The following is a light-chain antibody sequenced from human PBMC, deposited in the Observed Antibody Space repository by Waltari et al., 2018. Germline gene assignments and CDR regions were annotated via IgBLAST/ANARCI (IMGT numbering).Light chain of an antibody. Sequence: CSGSSSNIGSHYVNWYQHVPGTAPKLLIYRNDQRRSGVPDRFSASKSGTSASLAISGLRSEDEADYYCATRDDSLSAPVFGGGAKVTVL. J-gene: IGLJ2*01. V-gene: IGLV1-47*01. CDR3: ATRDDSLSAPV. CDR1: SSNIGSHY. CDR2: RND.